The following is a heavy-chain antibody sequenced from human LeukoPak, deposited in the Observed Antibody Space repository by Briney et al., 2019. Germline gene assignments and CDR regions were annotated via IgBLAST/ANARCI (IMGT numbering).Heavy chain of an antibody. J-gene: IGHJ4*02. CDR3: TTDRDYGDYRFDY. CDR1: GFTFSNAW. Sequence: GGSLRLSCAASGFTFSNAWMNWVRQAPGKGLEWVGRIKSKTDGGTTDYAAPVKGRFTIPRDDSKNTLYLQMNSLKTEDTAVYYCTTDRDYGDYRFDYWGQGTLVTVSS. V-gene: IGHV3-15*07. D-gene: IGHD4-17*01. CDR2: IKSKTDGGTT.